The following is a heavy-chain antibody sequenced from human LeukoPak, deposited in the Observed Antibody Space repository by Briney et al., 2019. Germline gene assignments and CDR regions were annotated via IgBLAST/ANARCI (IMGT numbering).Heavy chain of an antibody. Sequence: PGGSLRLSCAASGFTFSSYAMSWVRQAPGKGLEWVSAISGSGGSTYYADSVKGRFTISRDNAKNTLYLQMNSLRAEDTAVYYCAKGFKGGWLLYGDVYYFDYWGQGTLVTVSS. CDR1: GFTFSSYA. CDR3: AKGFKGGWLLYGDVYYFDY. CDR2: ISGSGGST. J-gene: IGHJ4*02. D-gene: IGHD3-3*01. V-gene: IGHV3-23*01.